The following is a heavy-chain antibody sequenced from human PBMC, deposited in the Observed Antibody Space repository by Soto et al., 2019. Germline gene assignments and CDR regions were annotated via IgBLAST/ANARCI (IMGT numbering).Heavy chain of an antibody. CDR2: IYYSGST. CDR3: ARPSDGAFDI. CDR1: GGSISSGGYY. Sequence: PSETLSLTCTVSGGSISSGGYYWTWIRQPPGKGLEWIGYIYYSGSTNYNPSLKSRVTISVDTSKNQFSLKLSSVTAADTAVYYCARPSDGAFDIWGQGTMVTVSS. V-gene: IGHV4-61*08. J-gene: IGHJ3*02.